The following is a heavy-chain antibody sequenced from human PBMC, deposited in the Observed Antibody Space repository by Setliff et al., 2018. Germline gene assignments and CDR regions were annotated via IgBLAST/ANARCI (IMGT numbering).Heavy chain of an antibody. CDR2: INPNSGGT. CDR3: ARDRDSSGYPYYFDY. Sequence: GASVKVSCKASGYTFTGYHMHWVRQAPGQGLEWMGRINPNSGGTDYAQKFQGRVTMTRDTSISTAYMELSRLRSDDTAVYYCARDRDSSGYPYYFDYWSQGTLVTVSS. D-gene: IGHD3-22*01. CDR1: GYTFTGYH. V-gene: IGHV1-2*06. J-gene: IGHJ4*02.